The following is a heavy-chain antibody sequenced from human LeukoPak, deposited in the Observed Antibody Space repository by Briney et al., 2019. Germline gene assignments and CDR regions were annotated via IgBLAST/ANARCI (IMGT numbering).Heavy chain of an antibody. CDR3: ARGRSPREADPEGIYYMDV. D-gene: IGHD3-10*01. J-gene: IGHJ6*03. V-gene: IGHV3-48*01. CDR2: ITSLTSRI. Sequence: GGSLRLSCATSGSTLSTFDMNWVRQAPGKGLEWVSSITSLTSRIYTADSVNGRFTMSRDNVKYFLYLDMNSLSGDDTAVYYCARGRSPREADPEGIYYMDVWGKGTTVTVSS. CDR1: GSTLSTFD.